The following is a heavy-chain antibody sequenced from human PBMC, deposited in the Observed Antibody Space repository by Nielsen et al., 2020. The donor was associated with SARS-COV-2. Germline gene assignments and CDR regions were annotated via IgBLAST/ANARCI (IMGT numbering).Heavy chain of an antibody. V-gene: IGHV3-74*01. Sequence: GESLKISCAASGFSFSSYGMHWVRQAPGKGLVWVSRINDDGSSTVYADSVKGRFTISRDNAKSTLYLQMNSLRAEDTAVYYCARVAGSGGDYWGQGTLVTVSS. D-gene: IGHD6-25*01. CDR2: INDDGSST. CDR1: GFSFSSYG. J-gene: IGHJ4*02. CDR3: ARVAGSGGDY.